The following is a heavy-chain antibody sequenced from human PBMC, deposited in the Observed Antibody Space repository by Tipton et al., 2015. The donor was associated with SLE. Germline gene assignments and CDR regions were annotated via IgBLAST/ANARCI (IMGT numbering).Heavy chain of an antibody. CDR1: GGSFSGYY. V-gene: IGHV4-34*01. J-gene: IGHJ4*02. Sequence: TLSLTCTVYGGSFSGYYWSWIRQPPGKGLEWIGEINHSGSTNYNPSLKSRVTISVDTSKNQFSLKLSSMTAADTAVYYCSRRENDFWSASGSFDYWGQGTLVTVSS. CDR2: INHSGST. CDR3: SRRENDFWSASGSFDY. D-gene: IGHD3-3*01.